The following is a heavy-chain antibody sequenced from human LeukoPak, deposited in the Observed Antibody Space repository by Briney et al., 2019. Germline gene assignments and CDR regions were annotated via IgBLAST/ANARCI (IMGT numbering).Heavy chain of an antibody. CDR2: INPNSGGT. D-gene: IGHD7-27*01. J-gene: IGHJ4*02. CDR1: GYTFTVYY. Sequence: ASVKVSCKSSGYTFTVYYMHWVRQAPDQGHEWMGWINPNSGGTNYAQKFQGRVTMTRDTSISTAYMELSRLRSDDTAVYYCARVPGDDYYFDYWGQGTLVTVSS. CDR3: ARVPGDDYYFDY. V-gene: IGHV1-2*02.